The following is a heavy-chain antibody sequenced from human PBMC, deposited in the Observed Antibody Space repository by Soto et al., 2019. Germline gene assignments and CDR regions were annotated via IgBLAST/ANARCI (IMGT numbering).Heavy chain of an antibody. Sequence: SVKVYCKASGGTFSSYAISWVRQAPGQGLEWMGGIIPLFVTANYAQKFQGRVTIPADKSTSTAYMELSSLRSEDTAVYYFARERPAIVAAGMGNDHYCATDVWDPGTMVTVS. J-gene: IGHJ6*02. CDR2: IIPLFVTA. V-gene: IGHV1-69*06. CDR1: GGTFSSYA. D-gene: IGHD6-13*01. CDR3: ARERPAIVAAGMGNDHYCATDV.